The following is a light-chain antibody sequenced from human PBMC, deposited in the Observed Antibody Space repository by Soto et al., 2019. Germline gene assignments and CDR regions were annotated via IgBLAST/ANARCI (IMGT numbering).Light chain of an antibody. CDR3: QHSYSNFPIT. Sequence: DVHMTQSPSTLSASVGDRVTITCRASQSISSWLAWYQQKPGKAPNLLIFDASSLQSGVPSRFSGRGSGAEYTLTISSLQPEDFATYFCQHSYSNFPITFGQGTRLEIK. CDR1: QSISSW. V-gene: IGKV1-39*01. J-gene: IGKJ5*01. CDR2: DAS.